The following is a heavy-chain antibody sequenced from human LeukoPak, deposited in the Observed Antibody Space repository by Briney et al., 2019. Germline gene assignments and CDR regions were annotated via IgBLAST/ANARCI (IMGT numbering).Heavy chain of an antibody. D-gene: IGHD3-22*01. CDR1: GYSFTSYW. CDR3: ARLYDGSGYYDRFDY. CDR2: IYPGDSDA. Sequence: GESLKISCKGSGYSFTSYWIGWVRQMPGKGLEWMGIIYPGDSDARYSPSFQGQVTISADKSITTAYLQWSSLKASDTAMYYCARLYDGSGYYDRFDYWGQGTLVTVSS. V-gene: IGHV5-51*01. J-gene: IGHJ4*02.